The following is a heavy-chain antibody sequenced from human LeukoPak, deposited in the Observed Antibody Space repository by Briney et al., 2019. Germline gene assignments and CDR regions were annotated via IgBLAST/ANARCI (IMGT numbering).Heavy chain of an antibody. CDR3: ARQDGDYYYGSDY. V-gene: IGHV5-51*01. CDR1: GYTFTSSW. CDR2: IYPGDSDT. Sequence: GESLKISCKGSGYTFTSSWIGWVRQTPGKGLEWMGMIYPGDSDTRYSPSFQGQVTISADRSISTAYLHWSSLKASDSAMYYCARQDGDYYYGSDYWGQGTLVTVSS. J-gene: IGHJ4*02. D-gene: IGHD3-22*01.